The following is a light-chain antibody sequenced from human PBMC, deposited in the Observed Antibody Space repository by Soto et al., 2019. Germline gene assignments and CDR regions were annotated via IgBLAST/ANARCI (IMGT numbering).Light chain of an antibody. CDR3: QQYGSSPRT. CDR2: DAS. Sequence: IVLTQSPGTLSLSPGERAPLSCRASQSIASNLAWYQQKPGQAPRLLIYDASNMATGIPARFSGSGSGTDFTLTISRLEPEDFAVYYCQQYGSSPRTFGQGTKVDIK. J-gene: IGKJ1*01. CDR1: QSIASN. V-gene: IGKV3-20*01.